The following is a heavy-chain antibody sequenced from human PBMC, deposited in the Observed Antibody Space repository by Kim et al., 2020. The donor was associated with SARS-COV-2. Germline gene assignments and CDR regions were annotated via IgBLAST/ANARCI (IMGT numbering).Heavy chain of an antibody. Sequence: GGSLRLSCAASGFTFSAYAMHWVRQAPGKGLEWGPVITYSGAINYYADSVKGRFTISRDNSKNTLYLQMNSLRAEDTAVYYCARALGGSYLNAFDIWGQGTMVTVSS. CDR3: ARALGGSYLNAFDI. CDR2: ITYSGAIN. J-gene: IGHJ3*02. V-gene: IGHV3-30-3*01. D-gene: IGHD1-26*01. CDR1: GFTFSAYA.